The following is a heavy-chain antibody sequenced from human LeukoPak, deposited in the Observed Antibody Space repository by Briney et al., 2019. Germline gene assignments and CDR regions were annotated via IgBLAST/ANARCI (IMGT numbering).Heavy chain of an antibody. CDR2: MNHKSGNK. CDR3: ARRPRLWFGESSYYYYYYMDV. CDR1: GYTFTSYD. J-gene: IGHJ6*03. D-gene: IGHD3-10*01. V-gene: IGHV1-8*01. Sequence: ASVKVSCKASGYTFTSYDINWVRQAPGQGIEWMGWMNHKSGNKDYAQKFQGRVTMTRNTKIRRDYMEMSRERYEDTAVYYCARRPRLWFGESSYYYYYYMDVWGKGTTVTVSS.